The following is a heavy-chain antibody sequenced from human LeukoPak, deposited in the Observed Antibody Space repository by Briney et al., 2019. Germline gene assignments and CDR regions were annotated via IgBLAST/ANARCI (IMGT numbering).Heavy chain of an antibody. D-gene: IGHD6-13*01. J-gene: IGHJ4*02. Sequence: GGSLRLSCAASVFTFSSYGMHWVRQAPGKGLEWVAVIWYDGSNKYYADSVKGRFTISRDNSKNTLYLQMNSLRAEDTAVYYCAKWAAAGPFDYWGQGTLVTVSS. CDR3: AKWAAAGPFDY. CDR2: IWYDGSNK. V-gene: IGHV3-33*06. CDR1: VFTFSSYG.